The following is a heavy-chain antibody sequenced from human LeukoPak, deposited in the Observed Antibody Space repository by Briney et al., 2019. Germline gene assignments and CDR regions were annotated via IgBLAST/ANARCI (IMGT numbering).Heavy chain of an antibody. J-gene: IGHJ4*02. CDR1: GFTFSNYG. Sequence: PGGSLRLSCVASGFTFSNYGMHWVRQAPGKGLEWLTFIRYHGSNKYYADSVKGRFTISRDNSKNTLYLQMNSLRAEDTAVYYCAKDMASRDDYSNLFDYWGQGTLVTVSS. CDR3: AKDMASRDDYSNLFDY. D-gene: IGHD4-11*01. V-gene: IGHV3-30*02. CDR2: IRYHGSNK.